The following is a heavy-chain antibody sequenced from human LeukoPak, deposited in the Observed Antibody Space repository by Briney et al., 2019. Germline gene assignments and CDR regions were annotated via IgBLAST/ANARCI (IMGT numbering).Heavy chain of an antibody. J-gene: IGHJ4*02. D-gene: IGHD2-21*02. CDR1: GFTLNTYT. CDR2: ISGTSTYM. V-gene: IGHV3-21*06. CDR3: ARDCGGDCYFDY. Sequence: PGGSLRLSCAASGFTLNTYTMNWVRQAPGKGLEWVSSISGTSTYMFYADSVKGRFTISRDNAKNSLYLQMNSLRAEDTAVYYCARDCGGDCYFDYWGQGTLVTVSS.